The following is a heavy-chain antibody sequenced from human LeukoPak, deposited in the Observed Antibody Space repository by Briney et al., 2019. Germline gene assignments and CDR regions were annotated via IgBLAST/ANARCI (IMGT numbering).Heavy chain of an antibody. J-gene: IGHJ3*02. CDR2: ISSSSSYI. CDR3: ASDNSYDYVWGSYRYSDAFDI. Sequence: PGGSLRLSCAASGFTFSSYSMNWVRQAPGKGLEWVSSISSSSSYIYNADSVKGRFTISRDNAKNSLYLQMNSLRAEDTAVYYCASDNSYDYVWGSYRYSDAFDIWGQGTMVTVSS. D-gene: IGHD3-16*02. V-gene: IGHV3-21*01. CDR1: GFTFSSYS.